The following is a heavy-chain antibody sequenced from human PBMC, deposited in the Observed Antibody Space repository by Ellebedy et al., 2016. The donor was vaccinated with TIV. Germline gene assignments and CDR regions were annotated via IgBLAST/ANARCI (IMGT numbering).Heavy chain of an antibody. CDR1: GYTFTSYG. CDR3: ARVVPRYCGGDCYLGWFDP. CDR2: ISAYNGNT. D-gene: IGHD2-21*02. V-gene: IGHV1-18*04. J-gene: IGHJ5*02. Sequence: ASVKVSXXASGYTFTSYGISWVRQAPGQGLEWMGWISAYNGNTNYAQKLQGRVTMTTDTSTSTAYMELRSLRSDDTAVYYCARVVPRYCGGDCYLGWFDPWGQGTLVTVSS.